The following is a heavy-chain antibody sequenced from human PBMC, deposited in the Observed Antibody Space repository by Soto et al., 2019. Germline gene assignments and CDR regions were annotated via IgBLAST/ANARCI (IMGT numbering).Heavy chain of an antibody. Sequence: KTSETLSLTCTVSGGSISSGDYYWSWIRQHPGKDLEWIGYIHNSGTTYYIPPLKSRVTMSVDTSKNQLSLKLTSVTAADTALYYCARGVTFGGVIAPRFDPWGQGTRVTVSS. CDR3: ARGVTFGGVIAPRFDP. D-gene: IGHD3-16*02. J-gene: IGHJ5*02. V-gene: IGHV4-31*03. CDR2: IHNSGTT. CDR1: GGSISSGDYY.